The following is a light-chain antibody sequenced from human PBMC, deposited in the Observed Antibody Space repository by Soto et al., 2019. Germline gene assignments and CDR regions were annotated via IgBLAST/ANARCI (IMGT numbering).Light chain of an antibody. CDR1: QDISSL. CDR2: TSL. V-gene: IGKV1-12*01. Sequence: DIQMSQSPSSVSASGGDGVTITCRASQDISSLLAWYQQKPVKSPKLLIYTSLSLQSGFPSMFSGIGSGTYFTLTISSLQPEDVATYSCQQGNSFPITFGPGTRLEIK. J-gene: IGKJ5*01. CDR3: QQGNSFPIT.